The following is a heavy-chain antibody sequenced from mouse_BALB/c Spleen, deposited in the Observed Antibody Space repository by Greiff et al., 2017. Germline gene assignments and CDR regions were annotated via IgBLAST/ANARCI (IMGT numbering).Heavy chain of an antibody. CDR1: GFTFSSYT. Sequence: EVKLEESGGGLVQPGGSLKLSCAASGFTFSSYTMSWVRQTPEKRLEWVAYISNGGGSTYYPDTVKGRFTISRDNAKNTLYLQMSSLKSEDTAMYYCARAGRGAMDYWGQGTSVTVSS. J-gene: IGHJ4*01. V-gene: IGHV5-12-2*01. CDR3: ARAGRGAMDY. CDR2: ISNGGGST.